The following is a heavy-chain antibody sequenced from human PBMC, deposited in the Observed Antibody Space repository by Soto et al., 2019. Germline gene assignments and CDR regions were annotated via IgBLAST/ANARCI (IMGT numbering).Heavy chain of an antibody. CDR1: GFSVTNSY. V-gene: IGHV3-23*01. J-gene: IGHJ4*02. D-gene: IGHD3-22*01. CDR3: AKDDHYYDSSGYWADY. CDR2: ISGSGGST. Sequence: AGGSLRLSXTVSGFSVTNSYINWVRQAPGKGLEWVSAISGSGGSTYYADSVKGRFTISRDNSKNTLYLQMNSLRAEDTAVYYCAKDDHYYDSSGYWADYWGQGTLVTVSS.